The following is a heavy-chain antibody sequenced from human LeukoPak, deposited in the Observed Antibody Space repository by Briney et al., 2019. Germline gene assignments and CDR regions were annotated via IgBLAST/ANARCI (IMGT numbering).Heavy chain of an antibody. V-gene: IGHV1-18*01. CDR2: ISAYNGNT. CDR3: ARESYYYDSSGSYGMDV. J-gene: IGHJ6*02. Sequence: GASVKVSCKASGYTFTSYGISWVRQAPGQGLEWMGWISAYNGNTNYAQKLQGRVTMTTGTSTSTAYMELRSLRSDDTAVYYCARESYYYDSSGSYGMDVWGQGTTVTVSS. CDR1: GYTFTSYG. D-gene: IGHD3-22*01.